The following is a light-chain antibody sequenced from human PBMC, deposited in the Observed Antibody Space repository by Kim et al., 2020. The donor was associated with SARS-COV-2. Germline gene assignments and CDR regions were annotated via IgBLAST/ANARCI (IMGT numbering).Light chain of an antibody. CDR3: QQYDNLTPWT. V-gene: IGKV1-33*01. CDR1: QDISNY. J-gene: IGKJ1*01. Sequence: DIQMTQSPSSLSASVGDRVTITCQASQDISNYLNWYQQKPGKAPKLLIYDASNLETGVPSRFSGSGSGTDLTFTISSLQPEDIATYYCQQYDNLTPWTFGQGTKVDIK. CDR2: DAS.